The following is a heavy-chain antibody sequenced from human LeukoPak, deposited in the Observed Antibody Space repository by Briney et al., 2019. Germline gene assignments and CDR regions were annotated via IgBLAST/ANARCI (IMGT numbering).Heavy chain of an antibody. V-gene: IGHV1-24*01. J-gene: IGHJ4*02. Sequence: ASVKVSCKVSAYTLTELSMHWVRQAPGKGLEWMGGFDPEDGETVYAQKLQGRITMTEDTSTDTAYVELSSLRSEDTAVYYCATGLTMFRDRPVKGPGHWGQGSLVTVSS. CDR2: FDPEDGET. CDR1: AYTLTELS. D-gene: IGHD3-10*01. CDR3: ATGLTMFRDRPVKGPGH.